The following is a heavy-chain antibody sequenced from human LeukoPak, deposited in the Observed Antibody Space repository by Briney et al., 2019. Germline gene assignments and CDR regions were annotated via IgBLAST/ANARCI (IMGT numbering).Heavy chain of an antibody. J-gene: IGHJ4*02. Sequence: GESLKISCKGSGYSFTNYWISWVRQMPGKGLEWMGRIDPSDSYASYSPSFQGHVTISADRPISTVYLQWSSLQASDTAIYHCARQVDCSTTSCYPPEFDFWGQGTLVTVSS. CDR2: IDPSDSYA. V-gene: IGHV5-10-1*01. D-gene: IGHD2-2*01. CDR3: ARQVDCSTTSCYPPEFDF. CDR1: GYSFTNYW.